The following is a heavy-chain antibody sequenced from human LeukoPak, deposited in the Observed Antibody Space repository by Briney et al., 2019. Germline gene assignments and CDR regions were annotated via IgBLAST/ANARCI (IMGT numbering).Heavy chain of an antibody. CDR1: GFTFDDYA. Sequence: PGRSLRLSCAASGFTFDDYAMHWVRQAPGKGLEWVSGISWNSGSIGYADSVKGRFTISRDNAKNSLYLQMNSLRAEDTALYYCAKDFWYYYDSSGYFDYWGQGTLVTVSS. CDR3: AKDFWYYYDSSGYFDY. V-gene: IGHV3-9*01. J-gene: IGHJ4*02. CDR2: ISWNSGSI. D-gene: IGHD3-22*01.